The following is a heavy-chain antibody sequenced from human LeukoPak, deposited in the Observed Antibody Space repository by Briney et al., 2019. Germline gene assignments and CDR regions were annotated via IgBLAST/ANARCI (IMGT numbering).Heavy chain of an antibody. CDR2: IIGSGGST. CDR3: AKYWVDTVMAHLDY. J-gene: IGHJ4*02. Sequence: GGSLRLSCAASGFTFSSYAMSWVRQVPGKGLEWVSSIIGSGGSTYCADSVKGRFTISRDNSENTLYLQMNSLRAEDTAVYYCAKYWVDTVMAHLDYWGQGTLVTVSS. CDR1: GFTFSSYA. V-gene: IGHV3-23*01. D-gene: IGHD5-18*01.